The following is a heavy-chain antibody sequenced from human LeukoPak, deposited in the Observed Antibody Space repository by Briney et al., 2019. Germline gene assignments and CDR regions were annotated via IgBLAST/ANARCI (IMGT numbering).Heavy chain of an antibody. CDR2: ISAYNGNT. J-gene: IGHJ5*02. CDR1: GYTFTSYG. D-gene: IGHD5-18*01. V-gene: IGHV1-18*01. CDR3: AATSDTAMVTGERWFDP. Sequence: ASVKVSCKASGYTFTSYGISWVRQAPGQGLEWMGWISAYNGNTNYAQKLQGRVTMTTDTSTSTAYMELRSLRSDDTAVYYCAATSDTAMVTGERWFDPWGQGTLVTVSS.